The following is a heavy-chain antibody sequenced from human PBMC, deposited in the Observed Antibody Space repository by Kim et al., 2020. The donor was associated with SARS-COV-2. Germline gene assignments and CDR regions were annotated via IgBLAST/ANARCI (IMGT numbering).Heavy chain of an antibody. Sequence: SETLSLTCAVYGGSFSGYYWSWIRQPPGKGLEWIGEINHSGSTNYNPSLKSRVTISVDTSKNQFSLKLSSVTAADTAVYYCAREYGDYVFDYWGQGTLVTVSS. D-gene: IGHD4-17*01. V-gene: IGHV4-34*01. CDR1: GGSFSGYY. CDR3: AREYGDYVFDY. J-gene: IGHJ4*02. CDR2: INHSGST.